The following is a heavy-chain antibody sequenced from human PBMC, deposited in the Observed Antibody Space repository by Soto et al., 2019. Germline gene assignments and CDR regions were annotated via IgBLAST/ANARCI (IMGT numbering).Heavy chain of an antibody. CDR3: ARSPAYGDYANLDT. D-gene: IGHD4-17*01. CDR1: GDSVSKYY. CDR2: IYTTRSP. Sequence: KTSETLSLTCTVSGDSVSKYYWNWIRQPAGKGLEWIGRIYTTRSPNYNPSLKSRVTMSVDTSKNQFSLKLNLSSVTAADTAVYYCARSPAYGDYANLDTWGQGTLVTVS. V-gene: IGHV4-4*07. J-gene: IGHJ5*02.